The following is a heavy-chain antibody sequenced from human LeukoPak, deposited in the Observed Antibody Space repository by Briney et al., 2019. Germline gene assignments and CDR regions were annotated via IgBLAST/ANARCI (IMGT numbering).Heavy chain of an antibody. J-gene: IGHJ4*02. CDR1: GFTVSSNY. CDR3: ARGGVVPAALSHYFDY. V-gene: IGHV3-66*01. Sequence: GGSLRLSCAASGFTVSSNYMSWVRQAPGKGLEWVSVIYSGGSTYYADSVKGRFTISRDNSKNTLYLQMNSLRAEDTAVYYCARGGVVPAALSHYFDYWGQGTLVTVSS. D-gene: IGHD2-2*01. CDR2: IYSGGST.